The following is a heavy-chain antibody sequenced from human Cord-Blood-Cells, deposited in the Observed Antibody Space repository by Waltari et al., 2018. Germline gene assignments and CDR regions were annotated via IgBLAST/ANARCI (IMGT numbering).Heavy chain of an antibody. CDR1: GGSLSGYY. Sequence: QVQLQQWGAGLLKPSETLSLTCAVYGGSLSGYYWSWIRQPPGKGLAWIGEINHSGSTNYNPSLKRRVTISVDTSKNQFSLKLSSVTAADTAVYYCARGRRDIVVVPAAIWFDPWGQGTLVTVSS. CDR2: INHSGST. J-gene: IGHJ5*02. D-gene: IGHD2-2*01. V-gene: IGHV4-34*01. CDR3: ARGRRDIVVVPAAIWFDP.